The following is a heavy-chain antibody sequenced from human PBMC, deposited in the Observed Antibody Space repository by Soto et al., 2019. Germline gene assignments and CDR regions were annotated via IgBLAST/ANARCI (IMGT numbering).Heavy chain of an antibody. J-gene: IGHJ5*02. CDR1: GYTFPTFW. Sequence: PGESLKISCKGSGYTFPTFWIGWVLQMPGKGLEWMGIIYPGDSDTRYSPSFQGQVTISADKSISTAYLQWSSLKASDTAMYYCARLRGSSWSVGWFDPWGQGTLVTVSS. D-gene: IGHD6-13*01. V-gene: IGHV5-51*01. CDR3: ARLRGSSWSVGWFDP. CDR2: IYPGDSDT.